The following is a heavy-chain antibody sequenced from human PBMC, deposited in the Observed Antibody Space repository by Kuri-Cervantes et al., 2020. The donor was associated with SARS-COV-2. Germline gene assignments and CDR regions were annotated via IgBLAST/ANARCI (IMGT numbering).Heavy chain of an antibody. V-gene: IGHV3-11*04. CDR2: ISASGEII. Sequence: LSLTCAASGFTISDYYMTWIRQTPGKGLEWVSYISASGEIIYYADSVKGRFTISRDIAKNSLYLHVNTLRAEDTAVYYCARGISYSGYDLDYWGQGTLVTVSS. CDR3: ARGISYSGYDLDY. J-gene: IGHJ4*02. D-gene: IGHD5-12*01. CDR1: GFTISDYY.